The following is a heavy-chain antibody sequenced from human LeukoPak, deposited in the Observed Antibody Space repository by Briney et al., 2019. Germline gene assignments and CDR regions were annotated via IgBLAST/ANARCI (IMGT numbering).Heavy chain of an antibody. J-gene: IGHJ4*02. CDR2: ISAYSGDT. Sequence: ASVKVSCKTSGYTFTDFGMSWVRQAPGQGLEWMEWISAYSGDTNYAHNLQGRVTMTTDTSTSTAYMELRSLRSDDTAMYYCARGRPSDFWGQGTLVTVSS. CDR3: ARGRPSDF. D-gene: IGHD3-3*01. V-gene: IGHV1-18*01. CDR1: GYTFTDFG.